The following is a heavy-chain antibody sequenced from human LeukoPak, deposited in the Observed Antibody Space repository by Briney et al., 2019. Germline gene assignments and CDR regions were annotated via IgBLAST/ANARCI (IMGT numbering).Heavy chain of an antibody. D-gene: IGHD4-23*01. CDR3: ARESTAVIPGY. CDR1: GFTVSSDY. Sequence: GGSLRLSCAASGFTVSSDYMSWVRQAPGKGLEWVSVIYSGGSTYYADSVKGRFTISRDNSKNTLYLQMNSLRAEDTAVYYCARESTAVIPGYWGQGTLVTVSS. V-gene: IGHV3-53*01. J-gene: IGHJ4*02. CDR2: IYSGGST.